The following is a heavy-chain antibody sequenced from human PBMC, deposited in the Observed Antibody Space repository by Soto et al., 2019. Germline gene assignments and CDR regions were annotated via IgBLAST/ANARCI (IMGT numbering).Heavy chain of an antibody. D-gene: IGHD2-15*01. CDR2: IYWDDDK. CDR1: GFSLSTSGVG. V-gene: IGHV2-5*02. J-gene: IGHJ4*02. Sequence: QITLKESGPTLVKPTQTLTLTCTFSGFSLSTSGVGVGWIRQPPGKALEWLALIYWDDDKRYSPSLKIRLTITKDTSKNQVVLTMTNMDPVDTATDYCAHRPSYCSGGSCYSGFDYWGQGTLVTVSS. CDR3: AHRPSYCSGGSCYSGFDY.